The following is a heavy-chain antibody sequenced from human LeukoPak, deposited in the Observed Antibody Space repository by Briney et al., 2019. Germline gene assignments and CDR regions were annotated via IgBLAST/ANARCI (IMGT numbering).Heavy chain of an antibody. J-gene: IGHJ5*02. D-gene: IGHD5-12*01. CDR1: GFTFSSYW. CDR2: ISSSGSTI. CDR3: ARGKYSGYDFDADWFDP. V-gene: IGHV3-48*04. Sequence: AGGSLRLSCAASGFTFSSYWMSWVRQAPGKGLEWVSYISSSGSTIYYADSVKGRFTISRDNAKNSLYLQMNSLRAEDTAVYYCARGKYSGYDFDADWFDPWGQGTLVTVSS.